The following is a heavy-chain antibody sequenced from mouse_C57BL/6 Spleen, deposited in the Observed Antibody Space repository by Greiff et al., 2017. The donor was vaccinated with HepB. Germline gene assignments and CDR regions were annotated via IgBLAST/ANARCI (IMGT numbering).Heavy chain of an antibody. D-gene: IGHD2-5*01. J-gene: IGHJ4*01. CDR3: ARYSNYKYYAMDY. V-gene: IGHV2-6*03. Sequence: QVHVKQSGPGLVAPSQSLSITCTVSGFSLTSYGVHWVRQPPGKGLEWLVVIWSDGSTTYNSALKSRLSISKDNSKSQVFLKMNSLQTDDTAMYYCARYSNYKYYAMDYWGQGISVTVSS. CDR1: GFSLTSYG. CDR2: IWSDGST.